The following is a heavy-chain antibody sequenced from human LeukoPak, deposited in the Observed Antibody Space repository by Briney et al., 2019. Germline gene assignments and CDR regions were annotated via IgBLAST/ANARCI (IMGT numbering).Heavy chain of an antibody. CDR3: AREGTSGGLNWLDP. V-gene: IGHV4-4*07. CDR2: IYTSGST. Sequence: SETLSLTCTVSGGSISSYYWSWIRQPAGKGLEWIGRIYTSGSTNYNPSLKSRVTMSVDTSKNQFSLGLSSVNAADTAVYFCAREGTSGGLNWLDPWGQGTLVTVSS. CDR1: GGSISSYY. J-gene: IGHJ5*02. D-gene: IGHD3-10*01.